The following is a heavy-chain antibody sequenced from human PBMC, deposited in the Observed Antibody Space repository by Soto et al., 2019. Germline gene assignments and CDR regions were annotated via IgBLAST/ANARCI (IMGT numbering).Heavy chain of an antibody. J-gene: IGHJ5*02. D-gene: IGHD2-21*02. CDR2: ITSDGKSK. CDR1: GFNFSNHW. V-gene: IGHV3-74*01. Sequence: VHLVESGGGLVQPGGSLRLSCAASGFNFSNHWMHWVRQRPGEGLVWVSRITSDGKSKAYAESVKGRLAISRDNAKNTLYLQMNGLTAEDTAVYYCARESGDWPLNWFDPWGQGTLVTVSS. CDR3: ARESGDWPLNWFDP.